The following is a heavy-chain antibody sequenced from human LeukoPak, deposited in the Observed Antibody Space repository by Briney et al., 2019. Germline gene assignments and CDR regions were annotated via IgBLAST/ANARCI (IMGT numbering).Heavy chain of an antibody. V-gene: IGHV3-33*01. CDR3: VRDRYTFGSCWFDS. D-gene: IGHD2-2*02. CDR1: EFSFSDYA. CDR2: IWYDGSNK. J-gene: IGHJ5*01. Sequence: GRSLRLSCAASEFSFSDYAMNWGRQAPGKGLEWVAVIWYDGSNKYYADSVKGRFTISRDNSKKMLYLHMNSLRVEDTAVYYCVRDRYTFGSCWFDSWGQGTQVTVSS.